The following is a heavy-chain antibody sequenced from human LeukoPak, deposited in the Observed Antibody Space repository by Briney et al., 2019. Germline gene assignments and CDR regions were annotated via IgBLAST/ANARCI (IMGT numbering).Heavy chain of an antibody. J-gene: IGHJ4*02. V-gene: IGHV3-33*06. CDR2: IWYDGSNK. CDR3: AKSLRAARPVFDY. D-gene: IGHD6-6*01. Sequence: PGGSLRLSCAASGFTFSSYGMHWVRQAPGKGLEWVAVIWYDGSNKYYADSVKGRFTISRDNSKNTPYLQMNSLRAEDTAVYYCAKSLRAARPVFDYWGQGTLVTVSS. CDR1: GFTFSSYG.